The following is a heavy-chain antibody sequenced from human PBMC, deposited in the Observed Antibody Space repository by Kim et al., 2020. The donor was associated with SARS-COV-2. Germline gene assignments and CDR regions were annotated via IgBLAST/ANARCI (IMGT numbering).Heavy chain of an antibody. J-gene: IGHJ6*02. D-gene: IGHD3-10*01. V-gene: IGHV3-33*01. CDR2: IWYDGSNK. CDR3: AREGSMVRGVITNYYYGMDV. CDR1: GFTFSSYG. Sequence: GGSLRLSCAASGFTFSSYGMHWVRQAPGKGLEWVAVIWYDGSNKYYADSVKGRFTISRDNSKNTLYLQMNSLRAEDTAVYYCAREGSMVRGVITNYYYGMDVWGHGTTGTVSS.